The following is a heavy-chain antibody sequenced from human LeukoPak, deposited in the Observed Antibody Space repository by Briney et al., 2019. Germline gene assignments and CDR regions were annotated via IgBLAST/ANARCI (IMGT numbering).Heavy chain of an antibody. CDR1: GGSISSYY. J-gene: IGHJ6*03. CDR3: ARDLGGYSDGSYYYYMDV. CDR2: IYYSGST. Sequence: SETLSLTCTVSGGSISSYYWSWIRQPPGKGLEWIGYIYYSGSTNYNPSLKSRVTISVDTSKNQFSLKLSSVTAADTAVYYCARDLGGYSDGSYYYYMDVWGKGTTVTVSS. V-gene: IGHV4-59*12. D-gene: IGHD5-18*01.